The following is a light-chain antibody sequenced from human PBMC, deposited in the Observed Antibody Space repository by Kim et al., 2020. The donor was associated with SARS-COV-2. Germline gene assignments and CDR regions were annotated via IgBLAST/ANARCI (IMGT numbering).Light chain of an antibody. CDR3: QQTYRTPNT. CDR2: AET. CDR1: QSISRH. Sequence: SASRGDRVTITCRAGQSISRHLNWYQQKPGKAPKLLIYAETSLQSGVPSRISDSGSGTDFTLTITSLQPEDFTTYFCQQTYRTPNTFGQGTKLEI. J-gene: IGKJ2*01. V-gene: IGKV1-39*01.